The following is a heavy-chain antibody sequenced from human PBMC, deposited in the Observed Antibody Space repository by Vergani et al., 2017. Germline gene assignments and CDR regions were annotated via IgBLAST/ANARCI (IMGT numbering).Heavy chain of an antibody. CDR3: ARDRSMRTWFDP. CDR1: GGSISSYY. CDR2: IYYSGST. D-gene: IGHD6-6*01. Sequence: QVQLQESGPGLVKPSETLSLTCTVSGGSISSYYWSWIRQPPGKGLEWIGYIYYSGSTNYNPSLKSRVTISVDTSKNQFSRKLSSVTAADTAVYYCARDRSMRTWFDPWGQGTLVTVSS. V-gene: IGHV4-59*01. J-gene: IGHJ5*02.